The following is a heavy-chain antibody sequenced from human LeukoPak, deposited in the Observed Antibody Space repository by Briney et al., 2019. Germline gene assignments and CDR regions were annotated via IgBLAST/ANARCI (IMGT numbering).Heavy chain of an antibody. V-gene: IGHV3-23*01. CDR1: GFAFSTYA. J-gene: IGHJ6*02. D-gene: IGHD6-6*01. CDR3: AFSKYTYDYAMDV. CDR2: ISRTGDCT. Sequence: GGSLRLSCAASGFAFSTYAMIWVRQTPGKGLEWVSHISRTGDCTIYGDAVKGRFTISRDNSKNVLNLQMNSLRAEDTAVYYCAFSKYTYDYAMDVWGQGTTVTVS.